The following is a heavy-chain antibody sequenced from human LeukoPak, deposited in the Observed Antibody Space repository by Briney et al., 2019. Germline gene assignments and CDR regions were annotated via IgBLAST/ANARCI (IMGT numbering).Heavy chain of an antibody. CDR2: FDPEDGET. CDR1: GYTLTELS. CDR3: ATDLVGSPDFDY. J-gene: IGHJ4*02. V-gene: IGHV1-24*01. D-gene: IGHD6-6*01. Sequence: GASVKVSCKVSGYTLTELSMHWVRQAPGKGPEWMGGFDPEDGETICAQKFQGRVTMTEDTSTDTAYMELSSLRSEDTAVYYCATDLVGSPDFDYWGQGTLVTVSS.